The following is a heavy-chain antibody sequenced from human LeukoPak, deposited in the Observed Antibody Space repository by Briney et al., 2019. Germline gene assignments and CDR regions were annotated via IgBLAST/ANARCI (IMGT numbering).Heavy chain of an antibody. Sequence: AGGSLRLSCAASGFTFSNYAMSWVRQAPGKGLEWVSAISGSGDNTYYADSVKGRFTVSRDNSKNTLYVQMKSLRAEDTAVYYCAKDGDGYNPNFDYWGQGTLVTVSS. CDR1: GFTFSNYA. J-gene: IGHJ4*02. CDR2: ISGSGDNT. CDR3: AKDGDGYNPNFDY. D-gene: IGHD5-24*01. V-gene: IGHV3-23*01.